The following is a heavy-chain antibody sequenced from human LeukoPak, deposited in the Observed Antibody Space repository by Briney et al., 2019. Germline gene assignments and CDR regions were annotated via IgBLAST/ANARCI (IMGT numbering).Heavy chain of an antibody. V-gene: IGHV1-69*06. CDR2: IIPIFGTA. CDR1: GGTFSSYA. J-gene: IGHJ6*03. CDR3: ARLAGRGFGELFQMRDYMDV. D-gene: IGHD3-10*01. Sequence: SVKVSCKASGGTFSSYAISWVRQAPGQGLEWMGGIIPIFGTANYAQKFQGRVTITADKSTSTAYMELSSLGSEDTAVYYCARLAGRGFGELFQMRDYMDVWGKGTTVTVSS.